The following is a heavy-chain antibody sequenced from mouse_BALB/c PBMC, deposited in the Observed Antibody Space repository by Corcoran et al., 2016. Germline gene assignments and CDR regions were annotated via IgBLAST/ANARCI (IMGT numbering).Heavy chain of an antibody. CDR1: GYTFTSYV. J-gene: IGHJ2*01. Sequence: EVQVQQSGPELVKPGASVKMSCKASGYTFTSYVMHWVKQKPGQGLEWIGYINPYNDGTKYNEKFKGKATLTSDKSSSTAYMELSSLTSEDSAVYYGAGITASLDYWGQGTTLTVSS. CDR2: INPYNDGT. D-gene: IGHD1-2*01. CDR3: AGITASLDY. V-gene: IGHV1S136*01.